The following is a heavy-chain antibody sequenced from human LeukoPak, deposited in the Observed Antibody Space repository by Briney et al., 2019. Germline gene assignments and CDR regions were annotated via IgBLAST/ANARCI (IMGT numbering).Heavy chain of an antibody. V-gene: IGHV1-69*01. CDR1: GGTFSSYA. Sequence: GASVKVSCKASGGTFSSYAISWVRQAPGQGLEWMGGIIPIFGTANYAQKFQGRVTITADESTSTAYMELSSLRSEDTAVYYCARAWVGSGCSSTSCYSYYYYYGMDVWGQGTTVTVSS. D-gene: IGHD2-2*02. CDR3: ARAWVGSGCSSTSCYSYYYYYGMDV. J-gene: IGHJ6*02. CDR2: IIPIFGTA.